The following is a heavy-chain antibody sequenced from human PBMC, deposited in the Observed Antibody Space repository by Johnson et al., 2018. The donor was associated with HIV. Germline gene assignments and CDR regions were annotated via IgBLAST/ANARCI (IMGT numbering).Heavy chain of an antibody. CDR3: ARAIEVVVYAIRGRAFDI. J-gene: IGHJ3*02. V-gene: IGHV3-53*01. CDR2: IGTAGDT. D-gene: IGHD2-8*02. Sequence: VQLVESGGGLIQPGGSLRLTCAASGFTVSSNYMSWVRQAPGKGLEWVSAIGTAGDTYYPGSVKGRFTISRENAKNSLYLQMNSLRAEDTALYYCARAIEVVVYAIRGRAFDIWGQGTMVTVSS. CDR1: GFTVSSNY.